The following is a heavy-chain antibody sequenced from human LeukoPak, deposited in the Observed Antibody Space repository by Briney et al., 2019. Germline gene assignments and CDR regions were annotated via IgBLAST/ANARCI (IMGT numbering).Heavy chain of an antibody. D-gene: IGHD5-18*01. CDR1: GFTFSSYN. Sequence: TGGSLRLSCAASGFTFSSYNMNWVRQAPGKGLEWVSSISSSGSDIYDADSVKGRFTISRDNAKNSLYLQMNSLRAEDTAVYYCARDNSLDYWGQGTLVTVSS. CDR2: ISSSGSDI. CDR3: ARDNSLDY. J-gene: IGHJ4*02. V-gene: IGHV3-21*03.